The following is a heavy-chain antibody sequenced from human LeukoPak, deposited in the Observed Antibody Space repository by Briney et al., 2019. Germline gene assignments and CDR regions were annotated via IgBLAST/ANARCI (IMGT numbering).Heavy chain of an antibody. CDR1: GFTFSSYA. V-gene: IGHV3-30*04. CDR3: ARGEAHYYDSSGYS. D-gene: IGHD3-22*01. Sequence: GGSLRLSCAASGFTFSSYAMHWVRQAPGKGLEWVAVISYDGSNKYYADSVKGRFTISRDNSKNTLYLQMNSLRAEDTAVYYCARGEAHYYDSSGYSWGQGTLVTVSS. CDR2: ISYDGSNK. J-gene: IGHJ4*02.